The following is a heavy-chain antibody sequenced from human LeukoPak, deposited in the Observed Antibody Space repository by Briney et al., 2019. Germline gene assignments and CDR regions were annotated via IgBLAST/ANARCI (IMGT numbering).Heavy chain of an antibody. V-gene: IGHV4-59*12. CDR3: ARDVPTRSFSGYVVDNFYYYYGMDV. CDR1: GGSISSYY. CDR2: IYYIGST. D-gene: IGHD5-12*01. Sequence: SETLSLTCTVSGGSISSYYGSWIRQPPGKGLEWIGYIYYIGSTNYNPSLKSRVTISVDTSKNQFPLKLRSVTAAATAVYYCARDVPTRSFSGYVVDNFYYYYGMDVWGQGTTVTVSS. J-gene: IGHJ6*02.